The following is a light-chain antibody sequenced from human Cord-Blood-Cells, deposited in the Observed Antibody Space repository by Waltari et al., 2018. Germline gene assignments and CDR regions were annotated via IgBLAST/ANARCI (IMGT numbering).Light chain of an antibody. CDR2: DDS. CDR3: QVWDSSSDHPYV. J-gene: IGLJ1*01. V-gene: IGLV3-21*03. Sequence: SYVLTPPPPVSVAPGKTARITCGGNNSGSKNWHRYQQKPGQAPVLVVYDDSDRPSGIPERFSGSNSGNTATLTISRVEAGDEANYYCQVWDSSSDHPYVFGTGTKVTVL. CDR1: NSGSKN.